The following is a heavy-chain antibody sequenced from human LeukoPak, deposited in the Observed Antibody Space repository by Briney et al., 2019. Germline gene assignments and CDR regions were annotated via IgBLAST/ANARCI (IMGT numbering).Heavy chain of an antibody. Sequence: SVKVSCKASGYAFTSYGISWVRQAPGQGLEWMGRIIPIPNIADYAQKFQGRVTITADKSTSTAYMELSSLRSEDTAVYYCARAKSYSWNDGRYYGMDIWGQGTTVTVSS. CDR1: GYAFTSYG. D-gene: IGHD1-20*01. J-gene: IGHJ6*02. CDR3: ARAKSYSWNDGRYYGMDI. CDR2: IIPIPNIA. V-gene: IGHV1-69*04.